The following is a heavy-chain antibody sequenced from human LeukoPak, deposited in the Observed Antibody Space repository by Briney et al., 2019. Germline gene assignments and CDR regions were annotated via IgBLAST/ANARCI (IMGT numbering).Heavy chain of an antibody. CDR3: ARDLSIVVVPAVIRRPAPDTAMAEDY. Sequence: SETLSLTCTVSGGSISSYYWSWIRQPPGKGLEWIGSIYYSGSTYYNPSLKSRVTISVDTSKNQFSLKLSSVTAADTAVYYCARDLSIVVVPAVIRRPAPDTAMAEDYWGQGTLVTVSS. J-gene: IGHJ4*02. CDR1: GGSISSYY. D-gene: IGHD2-2*01. V-gene: IGHV4-59*12. CDR2: IYYSGST.